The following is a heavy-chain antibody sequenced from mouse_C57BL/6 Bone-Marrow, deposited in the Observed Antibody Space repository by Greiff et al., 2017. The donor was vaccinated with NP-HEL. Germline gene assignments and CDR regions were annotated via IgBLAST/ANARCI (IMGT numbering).Heavy chain of an antibody. CDR3: ARWGPPNWYFDV. CDR2: IYPRSGNP. J-gene: IGHJ1*03. Sequence: QVQLQQSGAELARPGASVKLSCKASGYTFTSYGISWVKQRTGQGLEWIGEIYPRSGNPYYNEKFKGKATLTAYKSSSTAYMELRSLTSEDSAVYFCARWGPPNWYFDVWGTGTTVTVSS. V-gene: IGHV1-81*01. CDR1: GYTFTSYG.